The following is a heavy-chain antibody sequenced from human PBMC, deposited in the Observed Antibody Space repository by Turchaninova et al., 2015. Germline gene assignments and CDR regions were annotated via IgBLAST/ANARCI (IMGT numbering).Heavy chain of an antibody. CDR1: GGSISSGDYY. Sequence: QVQLQESGPGLVKPAQTLSLTCTVSGGSISSGDYYWSCIRQPPGKGLEWIGYIYYSGSTYYNPSLKSRVTISVDTSKNQFSLKLSSVTAADTAVYYCAREYYYDSSGHLAAFDYWGQGTLVTVSS. CDR2: IYYSGST. D-gene: IGHD3-22*01. V-gene: IGHV4-30-4*01. J-gene: IGHJ4*02. CDR3: AREYYYDSSGHLAAFDY.